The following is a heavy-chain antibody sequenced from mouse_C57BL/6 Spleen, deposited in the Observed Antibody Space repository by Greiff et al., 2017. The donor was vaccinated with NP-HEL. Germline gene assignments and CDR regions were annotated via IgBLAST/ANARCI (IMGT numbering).Heavy chain of an antibody. CDR3: ARIAYYAMDY. Sequence: VKLQESGPELVKPGASVKISCKASGYAFSSSWMNWVKQRPGKGLEWIGRIYPGDGDTNYNGKFKGKATLTADKSSSTAYMQLSSLTSEDSAVYFCARIAYYAMDYWGQGTSVTVSS. CDR2: IYPGDGDT. CDR1: GYAFSSSW. V-gene: IGHV1-82*01. J-gene: IGHJ4*01.